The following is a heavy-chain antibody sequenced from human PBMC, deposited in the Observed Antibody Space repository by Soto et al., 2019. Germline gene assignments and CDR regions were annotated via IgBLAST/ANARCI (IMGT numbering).Heavy chain of an antibody. CDR2: FKWNSGDV. CDR3: AKDRSSGSPYYGMDF. Sequence: LRLSCAASGFTFGDYAMHWVRQVPGKGLEWVSGFKWNSGDVGYADSVRGRFTISRDNAKNSLYLQMNSLRPEDTAVYYCAKDRSSGSPYYGMDFWGQGTMVTVSS. CDR1: GFTFGDYA. V-gene: IGHV3-9*01. D-gene: IGHD3-10*01. J-gene: IGHJ6*02.